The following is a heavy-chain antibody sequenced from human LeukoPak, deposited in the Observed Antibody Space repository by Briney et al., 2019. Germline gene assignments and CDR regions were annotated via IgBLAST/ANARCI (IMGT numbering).Heavy chain of an antibody. CDR1: GYSISSGYY. V-gene: IGHV4-38-2*02. D-gene: IGHD6-19*01. CDR3: VRPVAGTMGWFDP. CDR2: IYHSGGT. Sequence: SETLSLTCTVSGYSISSGYYWGWIRRPPGKGLEWIGSIYHSGGTYYNPSLKSRVTISVDTSKNQFSLKLSSVTAADTAVYYCVRPVAGTMGWFDPWGQGTLVTVSS. J-gene: IGHJ5*02.